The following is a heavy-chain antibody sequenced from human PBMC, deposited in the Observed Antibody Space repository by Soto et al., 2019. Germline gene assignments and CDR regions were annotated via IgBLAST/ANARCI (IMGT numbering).Heavy chain of an antibody. V-gene: IGHV4-31*03. D-gene: IGHD3-22*01. J-gene: IGHJ4*02. CDR1: GGSISSGGYY. CDR2: IYYSGST. CDR3: ARAAAADYYDSSGYSPFDY. Sequence: QVQLQESGPGLVKPSQTLSLTCTVSGGSISSGGYYWSWIRQHPGKGLEWIGYIYYSGSTYYNPSLKSRVTISVDTSKNQFSLKLSSVTAADTAVYYCARAAAADYYDSSGYSPFDYWGQGTLVTVSS.